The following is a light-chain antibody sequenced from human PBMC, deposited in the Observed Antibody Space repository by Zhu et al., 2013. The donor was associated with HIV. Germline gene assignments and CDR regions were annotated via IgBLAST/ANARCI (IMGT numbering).Light chain of an antibody. Sequence: EIVMTQSPVTLSVSPGERATLSCRASQSVGSSLAWYQQRVGRAPRLLIYDASVRDIGISARFTGSGSGTEFTLTISNLQSEDFAIYYCQQYSNWPRTFGQGTKVGIK. V-gene: IGKV3-15*01. J-gene: IGKJ1*01. CDR3: QQYSNWPRT. CDR1: QSVGSS. CDR2: DAS.